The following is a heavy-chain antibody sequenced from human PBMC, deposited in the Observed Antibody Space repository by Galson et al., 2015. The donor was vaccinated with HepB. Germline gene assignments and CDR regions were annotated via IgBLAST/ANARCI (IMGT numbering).Heavy chain of an antibody. Sequence: SLRLSCAASGFSIRSHYMNWVRQAPGKGLEWVSLIHGGNNRYYADAVKGRSTMSRDDSINTLYLQMNSLRVEDTAVYYCAQLGTGYWGQGTPVTVSS. V-gene: IGHV3-53*01. CDR3: AQLGTGY. J-gene: IGHJ4*02. D-gene: IGHD6-13*01. CDR1: GFSIRSHY. CDR2: IHGGNNR.